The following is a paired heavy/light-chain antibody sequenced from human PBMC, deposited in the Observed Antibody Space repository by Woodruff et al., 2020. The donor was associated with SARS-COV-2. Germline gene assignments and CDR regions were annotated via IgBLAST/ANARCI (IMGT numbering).Heavy chain of an antibody. CDR2: INPNSGGT. Sequence: QVQLVQSGAEVKKPGASVKVSCKASGYTFTGYYMHWVRQAPGQGLEWMGWINPNSGGTNYAQKFQGWVTMTRDTSISTAYMELSRLRSDDTAVYYCARAGPAGDTAMVRQYDYWGQGTLVTVSS. D-gene: IGHD5-18*01. V-gene: IGHV1-2*04. CDR1: GYTFTGYY. J-gene: IGHJ4*02. CDR3: ARAGPAGDTAMVRQYDY.
Light chain of an antibody. CDR2: RVS. Sequence: DIVMTQTPPSLPVNPGEPASISCRSSQSLLHSNGYTYLHWYLQKPGQSPQLLIYRVSNHLSGVPDRFSGSGSGSDFTLKISWVEAEDVGVYYCMQATQSPLFGQGTRLEIK. V-gene: IGKV2-28*01. CDR3: MQATQSPL. J-gene: IGKJ5*01. CDR1: QSLLHSNGYTY.